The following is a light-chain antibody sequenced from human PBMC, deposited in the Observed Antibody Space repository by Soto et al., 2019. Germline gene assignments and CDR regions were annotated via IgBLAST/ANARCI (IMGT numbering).Light chain of an antibody. J-gene: IGKJ5*01. CDR3: QQFGSSPIT. CDR1: QSVSSTY. V-gene: IGKV3-20*01. Sequence: EVVLTQSPGTLSLSPGKRATLSCRASQSVSSTYLAWYQQKPGQAPRLLIYGVSSRATGIPDRVSGSGSGTDFALTISRLEPEDFAVYYCQQFGSSPITFGQGTRLEI. CDR2: GVS.